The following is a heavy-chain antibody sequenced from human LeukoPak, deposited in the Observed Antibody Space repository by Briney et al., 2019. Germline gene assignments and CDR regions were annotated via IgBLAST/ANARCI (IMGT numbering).Heavy chain of an antibody. Sequence: GGSLRLSCAASGFTFSSYTMNWVRQAPGKGLEWVSSITSSSSYIYYADSLKGRITVSRDNARNSVYLKMNSLRVEDTAVYFCARATDYGESISSLYQYFEDWGQGTLVTVSS. J-gene: IGHJ4*02. V-gene: IGHV3-21*01. CDR1: GFTFSSYT. D-gene: IGHD4-17*01. CDR3: ARATDYGESISSLYQYFED. CDR2: ITSSSSYI.